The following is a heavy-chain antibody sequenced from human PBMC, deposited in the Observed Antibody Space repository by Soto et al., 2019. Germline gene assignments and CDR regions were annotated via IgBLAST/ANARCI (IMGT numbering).Heavy chain of an antibody. J-gene: IGHJ4*02. CDR1: GFIFSSHW. D-gene: IGHD2-15*01. CDR2: IKEDGSEK. Sequence: GGSLRLSCAASGFIFSSHWMHWVRQAPGKGLEWVANIKEDGSEKNYVDSVKGRFIISRDNAKESLFLQMNSLRAEDTAVYYCARGQYGGKGYWGQGTLVTVSS. CDR3: ARGQYGGKGY. V-gene: IGHV3-7*03.